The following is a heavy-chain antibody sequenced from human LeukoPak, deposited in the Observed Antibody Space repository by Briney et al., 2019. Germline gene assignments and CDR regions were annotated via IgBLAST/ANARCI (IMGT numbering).Heavy chain of an antibody. J-gene: IGHJ4*02. CDR2: ISSSGTPK. CDR3: VRDDGHHWFDF. V-gene: IGHV3-11*01. Sequence: GGSLRLSCGASGFIFSDYYMSWIRQAPGKGLEWISYISSSGTPKYYADSVKGRFTISRDNAKKSLFLQMNSLRDEDTAVYYCVRDDGHHWFDFWGQGTLVTVSS. CDR1: GFIFSDYY. D-gene: IGHD1-1*01.